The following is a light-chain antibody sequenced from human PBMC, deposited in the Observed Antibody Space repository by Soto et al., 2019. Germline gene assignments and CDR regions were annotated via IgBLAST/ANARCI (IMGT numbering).Light chain of an antibody. J-gene: IGLJ2*01. CDR3: SSYTSSTTLV. Sequence: QSVLTQPASVSGSPGQSITISCTGTSSDVGAYNYVSWYQQHPGKGPKLMIFDVSHRPSGISNRFSGSKSGNTASLTISGLQAEDEADYYCSSYTSSTTLVFGGGTKLTVL. V-gene: IGLV2-14*01. CDR1: SSDVGAYNY. CDR2: DVS.